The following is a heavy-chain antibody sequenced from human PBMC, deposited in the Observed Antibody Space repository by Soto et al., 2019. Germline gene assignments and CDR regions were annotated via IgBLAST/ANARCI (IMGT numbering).Heavy chain of an antibody. J-gene: IGHJ3*02. CDR1: GFTFSSYG. CDR3: AKDRVATIFVIVPLFAFDI. D-gene: IGHD5-12*01. Sequence: PGGSLRLSCAASGFTFSSYGMHWVRQAPGKGLEWVAVISYDGSNKYYADSVKGRFTIARDNSKNTLYLQMNSLRAEDTAVYYCAKDRVATIFVIVPLFAFDIWGQGTMVTVSS. CDR2: ISYDGSNK. V-gene: IGHV3-30*18.